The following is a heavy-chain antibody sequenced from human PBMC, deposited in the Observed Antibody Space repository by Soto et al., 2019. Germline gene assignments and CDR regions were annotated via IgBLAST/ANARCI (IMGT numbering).Heavy chain of an antibody. D-gene: IGHD2-21*02. V-gene: IGHV4-34*01. CDR2: INHSGST. J-gene: IGHJ4*02. Sequence: SETLSLTCAVYGGSFSGYYWSWIRQPPGKGLEWIGEINHSGSTNYNPSLKSRVTISVDTSKNQFSLKLSSVTAADTAVYYCARGGNCGADCYSDYWGQGTLVTVSS. CDR1: GGSFSGYY. CDR3: ARGGNCGADCYSDY.